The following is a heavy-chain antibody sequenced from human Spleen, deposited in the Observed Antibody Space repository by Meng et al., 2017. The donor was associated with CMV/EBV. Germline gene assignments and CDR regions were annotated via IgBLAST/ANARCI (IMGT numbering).Heavy chain of an antibody. CDR1: GFTFSSYA. CDR2: IYTSGTSA. CDR3: AMRSRDDYNWGVDY. Sequence: GESLKISCAASGFTFSSYAMSWVRQAPGKGLEWVSVIYTSGTSAYYADTVKGRFTISRDNSRNTLYLQMNSLRAEDTAVYYCAMRSRDDYNWGVDYWGQGTLVTVSS. D-gene: IGHD5-24*01. J-gene: IGHJ4*02. V-gene: IGHV3-23*03.